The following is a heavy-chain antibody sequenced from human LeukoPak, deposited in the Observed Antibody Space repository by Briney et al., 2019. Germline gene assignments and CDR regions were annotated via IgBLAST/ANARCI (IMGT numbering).Heavy chain of an antibody. J-gene: IGHJ3*02. Sequence: SETLSLTCAVYGGSFSDYYWTWIRQPPGKGLEWIGEVNHSGSTNYNASLKSRVTISVDTSKNQFSLKLSSVTAADTAVYYCARVGMYSYGSGYAFDIWGQGTMVTVSS. D-gene: IGHD5-18*01. CDR1: GGSFSDYY. CDR2: VNHSGST. CDR3: ARVGMYSYGSGYAFDI. V-gene: IGHV4-34*01.